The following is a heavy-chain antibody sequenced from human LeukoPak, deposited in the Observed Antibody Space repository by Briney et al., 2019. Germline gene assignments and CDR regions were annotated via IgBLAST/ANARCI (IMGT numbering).Heavy chain of an antibody. V-gene: IGHV3-23*01. CDR2: ISSSGGST. J-gene: IGHJ4*02. CDR3: AKGTMTYFDY. CDR1: GFIVSTNY. Sequence: GGSLRLSCAASGFIVSTNYMSWVRQAPGKGLEWVSTISSSGGSTCYADSVKGRFTISRDNSKNTLSLQMNSLRAEDTAVYYCAKGTMTYFDYWGQGTLVTVSS.